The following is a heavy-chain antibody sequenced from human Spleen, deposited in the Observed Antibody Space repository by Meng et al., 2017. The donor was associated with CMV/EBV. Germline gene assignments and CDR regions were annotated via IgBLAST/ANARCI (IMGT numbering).Heavy chain of an antibody. J-gene: IGHJ4*02. D-gene: IGHD2-15*01. V-gene: IGHV4-61*01. Sequence: SETLSLTCTVSGGSVSSDNSYWSWIRQPPGKALEWIGYIYYNGNSNYNPSLKSRVTMSVDTSKNQFSLKLNSVTAADTAVYYCARQRVAATDFDYWGQGTLVTVSS. CDR3: ARQRVAATDFDY. CDR1: GGSVSSDNSY. CDR2: IYYNGNS.